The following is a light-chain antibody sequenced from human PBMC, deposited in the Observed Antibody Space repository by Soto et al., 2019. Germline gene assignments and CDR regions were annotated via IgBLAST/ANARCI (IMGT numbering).Light chain of an antibody. Sequence: DIQMTQSPSSLSAFIGDSVTITCRTSPNISSHLNWYHQKPGKAPNLLIYAASSLQSGVPSGFSGSGSGTDFTLTITSLQPDDFATYYCQQSFSIPYTFGQGTKLQIK. V-gene: IGKV1-39*01. J-gene: IGKJ2*01. CDR1: PNISSH. CDR2: AAS. CDR3: QQSFSIPYT.